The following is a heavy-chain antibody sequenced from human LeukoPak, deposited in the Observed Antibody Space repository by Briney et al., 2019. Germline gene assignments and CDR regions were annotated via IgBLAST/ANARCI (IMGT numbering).Heavy chain of an antibody. J-gene: IGHJ4*02. CDR3: AKAGQYYYDSSGYRRRSYCFDY. CDR2: ISGSGGST. D-gene: IGHD3-22*01. Sequence: GGSLRLSCAASGFTFSSYAMSWVRQAPGKGLEWVSAISGSGGSTYYADSVKGRFTISRDNSKNTLYLQMNSLRAEDTAVYYCAKAGQYYYDSSGYRRRSYCFDYWGQGTLVTVSS. CDR1: GFTFSSYA. V-gene: IGHV3-23*01.